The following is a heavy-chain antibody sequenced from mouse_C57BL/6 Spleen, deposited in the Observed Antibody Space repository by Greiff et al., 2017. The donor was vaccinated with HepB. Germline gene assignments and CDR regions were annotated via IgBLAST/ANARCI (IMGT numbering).Heavy chain of an antibody. V-gene: IGHV5-17*01. CDR3: AREVTRDFDG. Sequence: DVKLVESGGGLVKPGGSLKLSCAASGFTFSDYGMHWVRQAPAKGLEWVAYISSGSSTIYYADTVKVRFTISRDHAKNTLFLQMTSLRSEDTAMYYGAREVTRDFDGWGTGTTVTVSS. J-gene: IGHJ1*03. CDR1: GFTFSDYG. CDR2: ISSGSSTI. D-gene: IGHD2-5*01.